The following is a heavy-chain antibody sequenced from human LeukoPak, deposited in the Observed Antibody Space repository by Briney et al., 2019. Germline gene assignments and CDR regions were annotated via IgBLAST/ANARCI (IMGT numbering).Heavy chain of an antibody. Sequence: ASVKVSCKASGYTFTGHYIYWVRQVPGQGLEWMGWINPNSGGTNHAQNFQGRVTLTRGTSSNPAYMALTNLRSDDTAVYFCAREWREYNGNYGAFDLWGQGTMVTVSS. CDR2: INPNSGGT. D-gene: IGHD1-7*01. V-gene: IGHV1-2*02. CDR1: GYTFTGHY. CDR3: AREWREYNGNYGAFDL. J-gene: IGHJ3*01.